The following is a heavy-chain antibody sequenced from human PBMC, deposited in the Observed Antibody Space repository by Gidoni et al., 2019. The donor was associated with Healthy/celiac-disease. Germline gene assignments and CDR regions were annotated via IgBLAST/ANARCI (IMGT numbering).Heavy chain of an antibody. J-gene: IGHJ4*02. CDR1: GGSISSYY. CDR2: IYYSGST. V-gene: IGHV4-59*01. Sequence: QVQLQASGPGLVKPSETLTLTCTVAGGSISSYYWSWIRQPPGKGLEWIGYIYYSGSTNYNPSLKSRVTISVDTSKNQFSLKLSSVTAAGTAVYYCARGYYDFWSANEWGQGTLVTVSS. CDR3: ARGYYDFWSANE. D-gene: IGHD3-3*01.